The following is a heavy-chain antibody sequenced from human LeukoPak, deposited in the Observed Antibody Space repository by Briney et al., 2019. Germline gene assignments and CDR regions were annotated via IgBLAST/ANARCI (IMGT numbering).Heavy chain of an antibody. D-gene: IGHD6-19*01. CDR1: GGSISSSSYY. CDR3: ARRGSGWYYFDY. J-gene: IGHJ4*02. V-gene: IGHV4-39*01. Sequence: SETLSLTCTASGGSISSSSYYWGWIRQPPGKGLEWIGSIYYSGSTYYNPSLKSRVTISVDTSKNQFSLKLSSVTAADTAVYYCARRGSGWYYFDYWGQGTLVTVSS. CDR2: IYYSGST.